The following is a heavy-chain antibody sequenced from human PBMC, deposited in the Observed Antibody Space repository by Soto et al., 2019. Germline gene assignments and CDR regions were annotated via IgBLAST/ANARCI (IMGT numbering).Heavy chain of an antibody. CDR1: GVSISNSSYY. CDR2: IYYSGIT. CDR3: ARHGSN. Sequence: QLQLQESGPGLLKPSETLSLTCTVSGVSISNSSYYWGWIRRPPGKGLEWIGTIYYSGITYYNPSLKSRVTSSVDTSKNQFSLKLTSVTAADTAVYYCARHGSNWGQGTLVTVSS. J-gene: IGHJ4*02. V-gene: IGHV4-39*01.